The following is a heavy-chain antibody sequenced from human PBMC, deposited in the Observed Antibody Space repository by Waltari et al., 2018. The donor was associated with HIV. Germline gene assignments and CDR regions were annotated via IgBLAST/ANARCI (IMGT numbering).Heavy chain of an antibody. CDR2: LSGSGGST. D-gene: IGHD1-1*01. CDR3: AIQYNPLNNYYYGMDV. Sequence: EVQLLVSGGGLVQPGGYLRLSCVGSGFTFRNYGLTWVRQAPGKGLEWVSGLSGSGGSTHYADSVKGRFTISRDNSNNTSYLQMNSLRAEDTAVYYCAIQYNPLNNYYYGMDVWGQGTTVTVSS. V-gene: IGHV3-23*01. J-gene: IGHJ6*02. CDR1: GFTFRNYG.